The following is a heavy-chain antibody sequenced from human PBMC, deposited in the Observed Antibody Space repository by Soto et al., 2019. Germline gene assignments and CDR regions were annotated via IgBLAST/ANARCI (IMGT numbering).Heavy chain of an antibody. V-gene: IGHV4-59*02. CDR2: IYYSGST. CDR3: ARLGGYYRYGYFDY. J-gene: IGHJ4*02. Sequence: PSETLSLTCTVSGGSVSSYYWSWIRQPPGKGLEWIGYIYYSGSTNYNPSLKSRVTISVDTSKNQFSLKLSSVTAADTAVYYCARLGGYYRYGYFDYWGQGTLVTVS. D-gene: IGHD3-3*01. CDR1: GGSVSSYY.